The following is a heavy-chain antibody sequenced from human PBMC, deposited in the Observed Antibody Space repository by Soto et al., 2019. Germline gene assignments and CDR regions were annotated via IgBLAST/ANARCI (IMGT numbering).Heavy chain of an antibody. CDR3: ARVLIAAAGTNFDD. CDR2: IYYSGST. J-gene: IGHJ4*02. CDR1: GGSISSYY. D-gene: IGHD6-13*01. V-gene: IGHV4-59*01. Sequence: PSETLSLTCTVSGGSISSYYWSWIRQPPGKGLEWIGYIYYSGSTNYNPSLKSRVTISVDTSKNQFSLKLSSVTAADTAVYYCARVLIAAAGTNFDDWGQGTLVTVAS.